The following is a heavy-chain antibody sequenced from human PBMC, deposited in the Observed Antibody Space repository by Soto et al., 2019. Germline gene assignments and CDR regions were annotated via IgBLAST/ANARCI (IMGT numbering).Heavy chain of an antibody. CDR3: ARDGYLEHGMDV. D-gene: IGHD6-13*01. CDR2: IWYDGSNK. Sequence: GGSLRLSCAASGFTFSSYGMHWVRQAPGKGLEWVAVIWYDGSNKYYADSVKGRFTISRDNSKNTLYLQMNSLRAEDTAVYYCARDGYLEHGMDVWGQGTTVTVSS. V-gene: IGHV3-33*01. J-gene: IGHJ6*02. CDR1: GFTFSSYG.